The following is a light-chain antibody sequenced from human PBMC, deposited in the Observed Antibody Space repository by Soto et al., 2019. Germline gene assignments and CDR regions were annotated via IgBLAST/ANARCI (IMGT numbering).Light chain of an antibody. CDR1: QSISSW. Sequence: DIQMTQSPSTLSASVGDRVTITCRASQSISSWLAWYQQKPGKAPKLLIYKASSLESVVPSRFSGSGSGTEFTLTISSLQPDDFATYYCQHYNSYLVGITFGQGTRLEIK. V-gene: IGKV1-5*03. J-gene: IGKJ5*01. CDR3: QHYNSYLVGIT. CDR2: KAS.